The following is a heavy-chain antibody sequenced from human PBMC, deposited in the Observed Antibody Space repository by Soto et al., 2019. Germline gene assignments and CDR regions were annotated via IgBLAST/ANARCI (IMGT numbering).Heavy chain of an antibody. Sequence: VQLLESGVGLVQPGGSLRLSCAASGFTFSSYAMSWVRQAPWKGLEWVSAISGAGGTSYYTDSVQGRFTISRDNSKNTLYLNMNSLRAGDTAVYYCAKAANYNNPPYNWCDPWGQVTLVTVSS. CDR1: GFTFSSYA. J-gene: IGHJ5*02. CDR2: ISGAGGTS. V-gene: IGHV3-23*01. D-gene: IGHD4-4*01. CDR3: AKAANYNNPPYNWCDP.